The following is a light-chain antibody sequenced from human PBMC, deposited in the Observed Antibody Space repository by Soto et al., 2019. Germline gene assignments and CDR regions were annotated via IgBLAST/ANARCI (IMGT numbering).Light chain of an antibody. J-gene: IGKJ1*01. CDR2: DAS. V-gene: IGKV1-5*01. CDR1: QNIGKW. CDR3: QQSNSYWT. Sequence: DIHMTQSPSTLSASVGDGVTITCRASQNIGKWLAWYQQKPGKAPKLLIHDASSLQSGVPSRFSGSGSGAEFTLTISSLQPDDFATYYCQQSNSYWTFGQGTKVDIK.